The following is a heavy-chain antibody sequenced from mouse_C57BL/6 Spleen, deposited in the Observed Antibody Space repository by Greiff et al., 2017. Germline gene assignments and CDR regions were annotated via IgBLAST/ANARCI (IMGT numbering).Heavy chain of an antibody. CDR3: ARDGYYPFYAMDY. D-gene: IGHD2-3*01. V-gene: IGHV1-80*01. J-gene: IGHJ4*01. CDR1: GYAFSSYW. CDR2: IYPGDGDT. Sequence: VKLVESGAELVKPGASVKISCKASGYAFSSYWMNWVKQRPGKGLEWIGQIYPGDGDTNYNGKFKGKATLTADKSSSTAYMQLSSLTSEDSAVYFCARDGYYPFYAMDYWGQGTAVTVSS.